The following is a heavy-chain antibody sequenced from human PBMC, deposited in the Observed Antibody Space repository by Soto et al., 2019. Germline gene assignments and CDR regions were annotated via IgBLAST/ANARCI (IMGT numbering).Heavy chain of an antibody. V-gene: IGHV4-39*07. CDR2: IYYSGST. D-gene: IGHD3-10*01. J-gene: IGHJ4*02. CDR3: ARADYGSGSYYFDY. CDR1: GGSISSSSYY. Sequence: SETLSLTCTVSGGSISSSSYYWGWIRQPPGKGLEWIGSIYYSGSTYYNPSLKSRVTISIDTSKNQFSLKLSSVTAADTAMYYCARADYGSGSYYFDYWGQGTLVTVSS.